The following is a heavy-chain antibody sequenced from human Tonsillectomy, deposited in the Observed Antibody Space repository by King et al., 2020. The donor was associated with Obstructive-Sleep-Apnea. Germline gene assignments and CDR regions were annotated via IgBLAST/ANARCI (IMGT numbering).Heavy chain of an antibody. CDR2: IYYSGST. Sequence: QLQESGPGLVKPSETLSLTCTVSGGSISSSSYWGWIRQPPGKGLEWIGHIYYSGSTYYNPSLKSRVTISVDTSKNQFSLELNSVTAADTAVYYCARSDRVIAMGLFDYWGQGALVTVSS. CDR3: ARSDRVIAMGLFDY. V-gene: IGHV4-39*07. J-gene: IGHJ4*02. D-gene: IGHD5-18*01. CDR1: GGSISSSSY.